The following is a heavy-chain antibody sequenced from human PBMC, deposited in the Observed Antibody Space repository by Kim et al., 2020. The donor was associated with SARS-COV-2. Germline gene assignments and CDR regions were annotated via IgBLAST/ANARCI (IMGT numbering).Heavy chain of an antibody. CDR1: GYTLTELS. D-gene: IGHD6-19*01. CDR2: FDPEDGET. V-gene: IGHV1-24*01. J-gene: IGHJ4*02. CDR3: ATSVRSGWYLVY. Sequence: ASVKVSCKVSGYTLTELSMHWVRQAPGKGLEWMGGFDPEDGETIYAQKFQGRVTMTEDTSTDTAYMELSSLRSEDTAVYYCATSVRSGWYLVYWGQGTLVTVSS.